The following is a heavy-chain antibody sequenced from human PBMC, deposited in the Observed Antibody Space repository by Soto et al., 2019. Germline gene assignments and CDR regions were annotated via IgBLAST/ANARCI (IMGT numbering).Heavy chain of an antibody. V-gene: IGHV1-18*01. CDR3: ARDLATVTNDAFDI. J-gene: IGHJ3*02. D-gene: IGHD4-17*01. CDR1: VYTFTSYG. CDR2: ISAYNGNT. Sequence: ASVKVSCKASVYTFTSYGISWVRQAPGQGLEGMGWISAYNGNTNYAQKLQGRVTMTTDTSTSTAYMELRRLSSDDTAVYYCARDLATVTNDAFDIWGQGTMVTVSS.